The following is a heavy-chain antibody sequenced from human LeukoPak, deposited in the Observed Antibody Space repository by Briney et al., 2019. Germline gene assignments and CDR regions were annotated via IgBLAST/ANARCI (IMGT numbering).Heavy chain of an antibody. D-gene: IGHD6-6*01. V-gene: IGHV3-21*01. J-gene: IGHJ5*02. CDR2: ISSSSSYI. Sequence: PGGSLRLSCAASGFTFSSYSMNWVRQAPGKGLEWVSSISSSSSYIYYADSVKGRFTISRDNAKNSLYLQMNGLRAEDTAVYYCARDSSRAIAALLQNWFDPWGQGTLVTVSS. CDR3: ARDSSRAIAALLQNWFDP. CDR1: GFTFSSYS.